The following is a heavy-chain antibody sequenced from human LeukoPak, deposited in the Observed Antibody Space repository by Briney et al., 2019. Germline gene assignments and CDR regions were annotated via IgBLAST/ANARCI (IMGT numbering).Heavy chain of an antibody. CDR1: GYTFTSYG. Sequence: GGSVKVSCKASGYTFTSYGFSWVGQAPAQELEWMGWISAYNGNTNYAQKLQGRVTMTTDTSTSTAYMELRSLRSDDTAVYYCAYLGYRSGGSCLPTNCWGQGTLVTVSS. CDR2: ISAYNGNT. D-gene: IGHD2-15*01. V-gene: IGHV1-18*04. J-gene: IGHJ4*02. CDR3: AYLGYRSGGSCLPTNC.